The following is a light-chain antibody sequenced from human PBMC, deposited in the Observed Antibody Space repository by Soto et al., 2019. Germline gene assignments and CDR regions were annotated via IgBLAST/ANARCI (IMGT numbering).Light chain of an antibody. Sequence: QSALTQPASVSGSPGQSIVISCTGTSSDVGAYNSVSWYQQHPGKVPKLIIYEVTNRPSGVSNRFSGSKSGNTASLTISGLQADDEGDYYCSSYAGRSTFEVFGGGTKVTVL. CDR3: SSYAGRSTFEV. CDR2: EVT. J-gene: IGLJ3*02. CDR1: SSDVGAYNS. V-gene: IGLV2-14*01.